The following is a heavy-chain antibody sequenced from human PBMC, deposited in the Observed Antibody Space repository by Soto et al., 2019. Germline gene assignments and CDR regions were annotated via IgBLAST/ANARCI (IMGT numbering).Heavy chain of an antibody. CDR3: AREGAASYSYYYGTDV. CDR1: GGSISSGDSY. V-gene: IGHV4-30-4*01. CDR2: IYYDGST. D-gene: IGHD3-16*01. Sequence: HVQLQESGPGLVKPSQTLSLTCTVSGGSISSGDSYWSWLRQSPGKGLEWIGYIYYDGSTYYNPSLKGRVTMSVDTYKNQFSLILNYVTAADTAVYYCAREGAASYSYYYGTDVWGQGTTVTVSS. J-gene: IGHJ6*02.